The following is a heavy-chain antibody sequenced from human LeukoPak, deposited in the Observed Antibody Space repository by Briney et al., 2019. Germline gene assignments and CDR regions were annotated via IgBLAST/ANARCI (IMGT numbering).Heavy chain of an antibody. Sequence: PGGSLRLSCAASGFTFSSYAMSWVRQAPGKGLEWVSAISDSGGRTYYADSVKGRFTISRDNSKNTLYLQMNSLRAEDTAVYSCAKGGIVGAPPHFAYWGQGTLVTVSS. J-gene: IGHJ4*02. CDR1: GFTFSSYA. D-gene: IGHD1-26*01. V-gene: IGHV3-23*01. CDR2: ISDSGGRT. CDR3: AKGGIVGAPPHFAY.